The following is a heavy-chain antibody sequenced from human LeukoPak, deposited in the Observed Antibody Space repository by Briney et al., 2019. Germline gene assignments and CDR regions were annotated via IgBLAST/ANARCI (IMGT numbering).Heavy chain of an antibody. Sequence: SETLSLTCTVSGYSISSGYYWGWIRQPPGKGLAWIGSIYHSGSTYYNPSLKSRVTISVDTSKNQFSLKLSSVTAADTAVYYCARAAPYSSSWYYFDYWGQGTLVTVSS. CDR1: GYSISSGYY. J-gene: IGHJ4*02. CDR2: IYHSGST. V-gene: IGHV4-38-2*02. D-gene: IGHD6-13*01. CDR3: ARAAPYSSSWYYFDY.